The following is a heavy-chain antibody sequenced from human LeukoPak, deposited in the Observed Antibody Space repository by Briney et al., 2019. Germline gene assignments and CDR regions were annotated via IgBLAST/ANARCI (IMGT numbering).Heavy chain of an antibody. CDR1: GYTFTSYG. V-gene: IGHV1-18*01. CDR3: ATYCTGGSCDSEDYYYGMDA. Sequence: ASVKVSCKASGYTFTSYGISWVQQAPGQGLEWMGWISAYNGNTNYAKKFQGRVTLTTDTSTSTAYMELRSLRSDDTALYYCATYCTGGSCDSEDYYYGMDAWGQGTTVTVSS. CDR2: ISAYNGNT. D-gene: IGHD2-15*01. J-gene: IGHJ6*02.